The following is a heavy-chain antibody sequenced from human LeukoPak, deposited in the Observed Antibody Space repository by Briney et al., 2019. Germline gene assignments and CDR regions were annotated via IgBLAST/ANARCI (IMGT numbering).Heavy chain of an antibody. CDR1: GGSINSYY. V-gene: IGHV4-59*01. CDR3: ARVGAVGYFDL. CDR2: IYYSGST. Sequence: PSETLSLTCTVSGGSINSYYWSWIRQPPGEGLEWIGYIYYSGSTNYNPSLKSRVTMSVDTSKNQFSLKLSSVTAADTAVYCCARVGAVGYFDLWGRGTLVTVSS. D-gene: IGHD4/OR15-4a*01. J-gene: IGHJ2*01.